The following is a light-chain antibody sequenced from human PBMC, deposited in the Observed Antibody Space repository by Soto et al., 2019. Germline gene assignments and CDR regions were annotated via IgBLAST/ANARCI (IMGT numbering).Light chain of an antibody. J-gene: IGLJ1*01. CDR3: SSYTNSSTHV. V-gene: IGLV2-14*03. CDR2: DVN. CDR1: SSDIGAFTF. Sequence: QSALTQPASVSGSPGQSITISCTGTSSDIGAFTFVSWYQQHPGKVPKLMIFDVNRRPSGVSDRFSGSKSGNTASLTISGLQAEDEGDYYCSSYTNSSTHVFGSGTKLTVL.